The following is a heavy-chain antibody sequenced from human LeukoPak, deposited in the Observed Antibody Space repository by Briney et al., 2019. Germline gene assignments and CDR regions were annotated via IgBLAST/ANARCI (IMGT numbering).Heavy chain of an antibody. J-gene: IGHJ4*02. V-gene: IGHV3-74*01. D-gene: IGHD1-26*01. CDR3: ARGGSGSYDN. Sequence: GGSVRLSCAASGFTFSSYWMHWVRQVPGKGLVWVSRINTDGSSTSYADSVKGRFTISRDNAKNTLYLQMNSLRAEDTAVYYCARGGSGSYDNWGQGTLVTVSS. CDR2: INTDGSST. CDR1: GFTFSSYW.